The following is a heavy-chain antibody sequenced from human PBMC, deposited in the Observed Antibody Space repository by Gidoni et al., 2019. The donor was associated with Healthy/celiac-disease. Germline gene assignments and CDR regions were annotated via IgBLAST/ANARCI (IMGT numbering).Heavy chain of an antibody. J-gene: IGHJ4*02. CDR1: GYSFSSYW. Sequence: EVQLVQSGAEVKKPGDSLKISWKGSGYSFSSYWIGCVRQMTGKGLEWMGIIYPGDSDTRYSPSVQGQVTISADKSISTAYLQWSSLKASDTAMYYCARRIYGDYGSYFDYWGQGTLVTVSS. V-gene: IGHV5-51*01. CDR2: IYPGDSDT. CDR3: ARRIYGDYGSYFDY. D-gene: IGHD4-17*01.